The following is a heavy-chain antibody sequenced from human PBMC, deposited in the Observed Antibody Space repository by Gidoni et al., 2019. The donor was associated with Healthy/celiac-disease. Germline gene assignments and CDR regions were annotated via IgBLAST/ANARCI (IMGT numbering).Heavy chain of an antibody. Sequence: QVTLKESGPALVKPTETLTLTCTVSGFSLSNARMGVSWIRQPPGKALEWLAHIFSNDEKSYSTSLKSRLTISKDTSKSQVVLTMTNMDPVDTATYYCARIAEYGDYVWWFDPWGQGTLVTVSS. CDR3: ARIAEYGDYVWWFDP. J-gene: IGHJ5*02. V-gene: IGHV2-26*01. CDR1: GFSLSNARMG. D-gene: IGHD4-17*01. CDR2: IFSNDEK.